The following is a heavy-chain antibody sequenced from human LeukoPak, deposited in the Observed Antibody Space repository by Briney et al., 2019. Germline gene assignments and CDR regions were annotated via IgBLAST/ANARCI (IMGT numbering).Heavy chain of an antibody. V-gene: IGHV1-69*04. CDR1: GGTFSSYG. D-gene: IGHD5-18*01. J-gene: IGHJ3*02. Sequence: GASVKVSCKASGGTFSSYGLNWVRQAPGQGLERMGRSIPILGISTYAQKFQGRVTITADKFTSTTYMELSSLKSEDTAVYYCAREPDVDLDTFRGDGLDIWGQGTMVTVSS. CDR2: SIPILGIS. CDR3: AREPDVDLDTFRGDGLDI.